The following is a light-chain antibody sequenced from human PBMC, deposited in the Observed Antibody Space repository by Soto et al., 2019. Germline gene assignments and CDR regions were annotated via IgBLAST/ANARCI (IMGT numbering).Light chain of an antibody. V-gene: IGLV1-47*02. Sequence: QSVLTQEPSASGTTGQRVTISCSGSRSNIGSDLVYWYQHLPGAAPRLLIHSSNQRPSGVPDRFSASKSGISASLAISGLRPEDEGDYYCAAWDDIVKSWLFGGGTKLTVL. CDR1: RSNIGSDL. CDR2: SSN. J-gene: IGLJ3*02. CDR3: AAWDDIVKSWL.